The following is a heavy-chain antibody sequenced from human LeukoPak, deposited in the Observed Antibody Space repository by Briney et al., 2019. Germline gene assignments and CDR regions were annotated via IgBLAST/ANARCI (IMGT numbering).Heavy chain of an antibody. V-gene: IGHV1-18*01. CDR3: ARDLPRFLEWLPSPLDY. Sequence: AYNGNTNYAQKLQGRVTMTTDTSTSTAYMELRSLRSDDTAVYYCARDLPRFLEWLPSPLDYWGQGTLVTVSS. J-gene: IGHJ4*02. D-gene: IGHD3-3*01. CDR2: AYNGNT.